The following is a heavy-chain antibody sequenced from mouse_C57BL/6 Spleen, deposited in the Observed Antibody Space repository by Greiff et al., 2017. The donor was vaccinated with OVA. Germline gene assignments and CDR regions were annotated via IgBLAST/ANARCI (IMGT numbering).Heavy chain of an antibody. CDR2: IYPGDGAT. J-gene: IGHJ3*01. Sequence: QVQLQQSGPELVKPGASVKISCKASGYAFSSSWMNWVKQRPGQGLEWIGRIYPGDGATNYNGKFKGKATLSADKSSSTVYMQLSSLTSEDSAVDSCASICDSDYGDAYWGQGTLVTVSA. CDR1: GYAFSSSW. CDR3: ASICDSDYGDAY. V-gene: IGHV1-82*01. D-gene: IGHD2-3*01.